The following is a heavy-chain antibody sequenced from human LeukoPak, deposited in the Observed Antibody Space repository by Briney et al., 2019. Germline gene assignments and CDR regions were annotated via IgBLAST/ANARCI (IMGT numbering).Heavy chain of an antibody. CDR2: INTDGSST. D-gene: IGHD3-10*01. CDR3: AGGTSGNYYCDS. V-gene: IGHV3-74*01. CDR1: GFTFSTYW. Sequence: PGGSLRLSCAASGFTFSTYWLHWVRQVPGKGLVWVSRINTDGSSTTYAASVKGRFTISRDNAKNTVDLQMNSLRAEDTAVYYCAGGTSGNYYCDSWGQGTLVTVSS. J-gene: IGHJ4*02.